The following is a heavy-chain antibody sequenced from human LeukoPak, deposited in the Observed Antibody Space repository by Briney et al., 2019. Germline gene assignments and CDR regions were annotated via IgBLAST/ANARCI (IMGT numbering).Heavy chain of an antibody. CDR2: INPKSGGT. J-gene: IGHJ5*02. CDR3: TREVATSNYFDP. V-gene: IGHV1-2*02. Sequence: ASVKVSFKASGYTFTDYYMHWVRQAPGQRLEWMGWINPKSGGTVHAQKFQDRLTMTRDTSISTASMELNRLKSDDTAIYYCTREVATSNYFDPWGQGTLLTISS. CDR1: GYTFTDYY. D-gene: IGHD1-7*01.